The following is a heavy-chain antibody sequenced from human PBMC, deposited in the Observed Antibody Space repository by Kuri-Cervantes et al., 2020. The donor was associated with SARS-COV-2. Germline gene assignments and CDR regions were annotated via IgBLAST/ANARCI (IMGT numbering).Heavy chain of an antibody. J-gene: IGHJ3*02. CDR2: IYYSGST. CDR1: GGSISSSSYY. D-gene: IGHD1-7*01. CDR3: ARGMELYIPRAFDI. Sequence: SQTLSLTCTVSGGSISSSSYYWGWIRQPPGKGLEWIGSIYYSGSTYYNPSLKSRVTISVDTSKNQFSLKLSSVTAADTAVYHCARGMELYIPRAFDIWGQGTMVTVSS. V-gene: IGHV4-39*01.